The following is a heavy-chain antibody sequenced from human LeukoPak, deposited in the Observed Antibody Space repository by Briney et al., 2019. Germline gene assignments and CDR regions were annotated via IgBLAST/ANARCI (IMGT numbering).Heavy chain of an antibody. J-gene: IGHJ5*02. V-gene: IGHV4-34*01. CDR2: INHSGST. CDR3: ARVPGRFGANNWFDP. Sequence: SETLSLTCAVYGGPFSGYYWSWIRQPPGKGLEWIGEINHSGSTNYNPSLKSRVTISVDTSKNQFSLKLSSVTAADTAVYYCARVPGRFGANNWFDPWGQGTLVTVSS. D-gene: IGHD3-3*01. CDR1: GGPFSGYY.